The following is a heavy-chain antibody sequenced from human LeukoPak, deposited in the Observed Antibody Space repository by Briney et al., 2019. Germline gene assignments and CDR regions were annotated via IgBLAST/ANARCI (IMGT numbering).Heavy chain of an antibody. CDR1: GFTFSSFA. Sequence: GGSLRLSCAASGFTFSSFAMTWVRQAPGKGLEWVSSISGSGGSTYYADSVQGRFTISRDNSKNTLYLQMNSLRAEGTAVYYCAKYLGSGTSFDDWGQGTLVTVSS. D-gene: IGHD3-10*01. CDR3: AKYLGSGTSFDD. CDR2: ISGSGGST. J-gene: IGHJ4*02. V-gene: IGHV3-23*01.